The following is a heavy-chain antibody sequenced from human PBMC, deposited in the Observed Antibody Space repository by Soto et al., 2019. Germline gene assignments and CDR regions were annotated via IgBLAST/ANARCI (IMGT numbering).Heavy chain of an antibody. Sequence: SQTLSLTCAISGDSVSSNSAAWNWIRQSPSRGLEWLGRTYYRSKWYNDYAVSVKSRITINPDTSKNQFSLQLNSVTPEDTAVYYCARSIAGYSSPDAKEKKYYYYYYYMDVRGKGTTVTVSS. D-gene: IGHD6-13*01. CDR1: GDSVSSNSAA. V-gene: IGHV6-1*01. CDR2: TYYRSKWYN. J-gene: IGHJ6*03. CDR3: ARSIAGYSSPDAKEKKYYYYYYYMDV.